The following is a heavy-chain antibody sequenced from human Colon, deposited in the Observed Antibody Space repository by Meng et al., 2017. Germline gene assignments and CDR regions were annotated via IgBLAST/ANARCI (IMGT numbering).Heavy chain of an antibody. D-gene: IGHD6-19*01. J-gene: IGHJ4*02. CDR3: ARELSSGWYRNPFDY. Sequence: SCAAAGFTFSSYEMNWVRQAPGKGLEWVSYISSSGSTIYYADSVKGRFTISRDNAKNSLYLQMNSLRAEDTAVYYCARELSSGWYRNPFDYWGQGTLVTVSS. CDR1: GFTFSSYE. CDR2: ISSSGSTI. V-gene: IGHV3-48*03.